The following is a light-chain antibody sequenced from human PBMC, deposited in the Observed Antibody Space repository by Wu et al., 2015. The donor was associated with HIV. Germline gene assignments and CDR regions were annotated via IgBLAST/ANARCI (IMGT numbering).Light chain of an antibody. J-gene: IGKJ4*01. V-gene: IGKV1-39*01. CDR2: GAS. CDR3: QQSYSFSPT. Sequence: DIQMTQSPSSMSASVGGRVTIPCRASQTINNFVNWYQQKPGKAPKLLIYGASTLRPGVPSRFSGSGSGTDFTLTISSLQFEDVATYYCQQSYSFSPTFGGGTSVEIK. CDR1: QTINNF.